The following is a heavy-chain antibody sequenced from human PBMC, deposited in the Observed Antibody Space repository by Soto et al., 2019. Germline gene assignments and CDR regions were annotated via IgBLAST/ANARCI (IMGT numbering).Heavy chain of an antibody. D-gene: IGHD3-10*01. CDR1: GFTFSSYS. J-gene: IGHJ6*02. Sequence: GGSLRLSCAASGFTFSSYSMSWVRQAPGKGLEWVSAISGSGGSTYYADSVKGRFTISRDNSKNTLYLQMNSLRAEDTAVYYCAKDLTGSYYYYGMDVWGQGTTVTVSS. CDR3: AKDLTGSYYYYGMDV. CDR2: ISGSGGST. V-gene: IGHV3-23*01.